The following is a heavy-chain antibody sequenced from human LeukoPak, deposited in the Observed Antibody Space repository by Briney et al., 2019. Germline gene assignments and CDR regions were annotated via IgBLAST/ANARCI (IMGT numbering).Heavy chain of an antibody. V-gene: IGHV4-39*01. J-gene: IGHJ4*02. D-gene: IGHD3-10*01. CDR3: ARHRAVLLWFGELSTYYFDY. CDR1: GGSISSSSYY. CDR2: IYYSGST. Sequence: SETLSLTCTVSGGSISSSSYYWGWIRQPPGKGLEWIGSIYYSGSTYYNPSLKSRVTISVDTSKNQFSLKLSSVTAADTAVCYCARHRAVLLWFGELSTYYFDYWGQGTLVTVSS.